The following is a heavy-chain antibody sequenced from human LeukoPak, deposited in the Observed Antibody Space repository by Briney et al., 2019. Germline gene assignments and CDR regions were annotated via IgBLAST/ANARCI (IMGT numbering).Heavy chain of an antibody. CDR1: GFTFSSQW. V-gene: IGHV3-48*04. CDR3: AREGYSYGNNYFDY. D-gene: IGHD5-18*01. Sequence: GGSLRLSCAASGFTFSSQWMSWVRQAPGKGLEWVSYISSSGSTIYYADSVKGRFTISRDNAKNSLYLQMNSLRAEDTAVYYCAREGYSYGNNYFDYWGQGTLVTVSS. CDR2: ISSSGSTI. J-gene: IGHJ4*02.